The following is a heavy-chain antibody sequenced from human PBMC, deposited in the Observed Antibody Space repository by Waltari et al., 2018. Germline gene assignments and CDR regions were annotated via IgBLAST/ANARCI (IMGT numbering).Heavy chain of an antibody. V-gene: IGHV1-69-2*01. CDR1: GYTFSDYY. CDR3: ATALGDSSSASRPFDF. CDR2: VDPEAGET. Sequence: EVQLLQSGAELKEPGTTVRISCKVSGYTFSDYYIHWVQQAPGKGLRWMGLVDPEAGETIYADNLQGRVTISADTSTDTAFMELSSLRSEDTAVFYCATALGDSSSASRPFDFWGQGTMITVSS. J-gene: IGHJ3*01. D-gene: IGHD6-19*01.